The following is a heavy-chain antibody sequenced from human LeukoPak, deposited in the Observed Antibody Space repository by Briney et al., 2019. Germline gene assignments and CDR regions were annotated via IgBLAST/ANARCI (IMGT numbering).Heavy chain of an antibody. Sequence: ASVKVSCKASGGTFSSYAISWVRQAPGQGLEWMGGIIPIFGTANYAQKFQGRVTITADESTSTAYMELSSLRSEDTAVYYCARDLVEMAFLFDYWGQGTLVTVSS. CDR2: IIPIFGTA. CDR3: ARDLVEMAFLFDY. CDR1: GGTFSSYA. J-gene: IGHJ4*02. D-gene: IGHD5-24*01. V-gene: IGHV1-69*13.